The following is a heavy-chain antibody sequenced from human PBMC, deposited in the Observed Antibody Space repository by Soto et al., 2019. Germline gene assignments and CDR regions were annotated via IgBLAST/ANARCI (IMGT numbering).Heavy chain of an antibody. CDR2: ITRSADLS. CDR3: AKWSGFGDL. CDR1: GFDFSSYS. Sequence: QPXGSLRLSCEASGFDFSSYSITWVRQAPGKGLEYVSGITRSADLSFYADSVRGRFTVSRDNFKNTAYLEMNNLRVEDTAVYYCAKWSGFGDLWGQGTLVTVSS. J-gene: IGHJ4*02. V-gene: IGHV3-23*01. D-gene: IGHD3-10*01.